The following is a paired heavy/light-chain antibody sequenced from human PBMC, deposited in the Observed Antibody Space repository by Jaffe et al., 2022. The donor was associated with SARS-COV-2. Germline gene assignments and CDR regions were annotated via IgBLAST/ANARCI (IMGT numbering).Light chain of an antibody. CDR1: RNVLYSSNNRNY. V-gene: IGKV4-1*01. CDR2: WAS. CDR3: QQYYNDPYT. Sequence: DIVMTQSPDSLAASLGERATINCKSSRNVLYSSNNRNYLAWFQQKPGQPPKLLIYWASTRASGVPDRFSGSGSGTEFTLTISSLQAEDVAVYYCQQYYNDPYTFGQGTKLEIK. J-gene: IGKJ2*01.
Heavy chain of an antibody. CDR2: IYGGSDT. D-gene: IGHD3-3*01. J-gene: IGHJ4*02. Sequence: DVHLVESGGTLIQPGGSLRLSCAVSGFSLSDNYVNWVRQAPGKVPEWVSFIYGGSDTYYADSVRGRFTVSSDSHKNMVYLQMNGLRVDDTAVYYCARDRFFDYWGQGTLVTVSS. V-gene: IGHV3-53*01. CDR3: ARDRFFDY. CDR1: GFSLSDNY.